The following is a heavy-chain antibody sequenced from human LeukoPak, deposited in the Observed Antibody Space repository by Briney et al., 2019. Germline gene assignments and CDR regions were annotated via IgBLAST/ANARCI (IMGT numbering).Heavy chain of an antibody. D-gene: IGHD3-3*01. Sequence: ASVTVSCKASGYTFTGYYMHWVRQAPGQGLEWMGWINPNSGGTNYAQKFQGRGTMTRDTSISTAYMELSRLRSDDTAVYYCARGRDFWSGYQDYYYVDVWGKGTTVTVSS. CDR2: INPNSGGT. CDR1: GYTFTGYY. J-gene: IGHJ6*03. CDR3: ARGRDFWSGYQDYYYVDV. V-gene: IGHV1-2*02.